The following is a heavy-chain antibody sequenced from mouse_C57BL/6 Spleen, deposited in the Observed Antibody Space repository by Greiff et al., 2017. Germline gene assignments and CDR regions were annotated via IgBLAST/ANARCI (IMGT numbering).Heavy chain of an antibody. Sequence: QVQLQQSGAELVRPGTSVKMSCKASGYTFTNYWIGWAKQRPGHGLEWIGDIYPGGGSTNYNEKFKGKATLTADKSSSTAYMQFSSLTSEDSAIYYGARGGLRRYYAMDYWGQGTSVTVSS. CDR3: ARGGLRRYYAMDY. J-gene: IGHJ4*01. V-gene: IGHV1-63*01. CDR2: IYPGGGST. CDR1: GYTFTNYW. D-gene: IGHD2-4*01.